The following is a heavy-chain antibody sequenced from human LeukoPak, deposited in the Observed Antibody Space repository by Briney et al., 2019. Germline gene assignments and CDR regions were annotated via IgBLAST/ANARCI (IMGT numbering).Heavy chain of an antibody. J-gene: IGHJ4*02. D-gene: IGHD3-22*01. V-gene: IGHV4-59*01. CDR3: ARSMIGPFDY. Sequence: SETLSLTCTVSGGSISSYYWSWIRQRPGKGLEWIGYIYYSGSTNYNPSLKSRVTISVDTSKNQFSLKLSSVTAADTAVYYCARSMIGPFDYWGQGTLVTVSS. CDR1: GGSISSYY. CDR2: IYYSGST.